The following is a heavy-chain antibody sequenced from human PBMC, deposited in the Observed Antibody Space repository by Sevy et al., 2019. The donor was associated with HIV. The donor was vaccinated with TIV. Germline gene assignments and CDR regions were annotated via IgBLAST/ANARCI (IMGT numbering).Heavy chain of an antibody. CDR3: AREGLAVAGNAFDI. CDR2: FYTGGST. Sequence: GGSLRLSCAVSGFSVSNNYMNWVRQSPEKGLEWVAVFYTGGSTDYADSVKGRFTISRDNSKNTVYLEMSSLRAEDMAMYYCAREGLAVAGNAFDIWGQGTMVTVSS. CDR1: GFSVSNNY. J-gene: IGHJ3*02. D-gene: IGHD6-19*01. V-gene: IGHV3-53*01.